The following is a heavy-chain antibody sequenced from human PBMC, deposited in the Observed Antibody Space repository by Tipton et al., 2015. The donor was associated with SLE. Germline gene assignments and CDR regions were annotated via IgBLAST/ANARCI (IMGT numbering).Heavy chain of an antibody. D-gene: IGHD2-2*01. Sequence: SLRLSCTASRFTFNYYAMTWVRQAPGKGLESVSAISGSGTSTYYADSVKGRFTISRDNSKNTLYLQMNSLRAEDTAIYYCVKDTGRITAAITGVAWGQGTLVTVSS. CDR2: ISGSGTST. CDR1: RFTFNYYA. CDR3: VKDTGRITAAITGVA. V-gene: IGHV3-23*01. J-gene: IGHJ4*02.